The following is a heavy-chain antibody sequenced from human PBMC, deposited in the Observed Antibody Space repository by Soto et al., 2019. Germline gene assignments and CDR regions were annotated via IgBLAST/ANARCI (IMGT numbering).Heavy chain of an antibody. J-gene: IGHJ4*02. D-gene: IGHD3-16*02. CDR2: INHSGST. CDR3: ARGGGSYRR. V-gene: IGHV4-34*01. Sequence: SETLSLTCAVYGGSFSGYYWSWIRQPPGKGLEWIGEINHSGSTNYNPSLKSRVTISVDTSKNQFSLKLSSVTAADTAVYYCARGGGSYRRWGQGTLVTVSS. CDR1: GGSFSGYY.